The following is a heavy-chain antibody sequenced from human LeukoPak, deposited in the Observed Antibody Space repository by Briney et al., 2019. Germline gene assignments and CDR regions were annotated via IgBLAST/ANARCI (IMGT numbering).Heavy chain of an antibody. CDR2: ISYDGSNK. Sequence: PGRSLRLSCAASGFTFSSYAMHWVRQAPGKGLEWVAVISYDGSNKYYADSVKGRFTISRDNSKNTLYLQMNSLRAEDTAVYYCAREGGRYFDYWGQGTPVTVSS. V-gene: IGHV3-30*04. D-gene: IGHD3-16*01. CDR3: AREGGRYFDY. CDR1: GFTFSSYA. J-gene: IGHJ4*02.